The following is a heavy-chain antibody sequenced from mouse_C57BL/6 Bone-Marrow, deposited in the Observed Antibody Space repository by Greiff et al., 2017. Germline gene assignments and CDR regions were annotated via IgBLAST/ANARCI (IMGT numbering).Heavy chain of an antibody. V-gene: IGHV1-81*01. D-gene: IGHD2-4*01. CDR2: IYPRSGNT. J-gene: IGHJ3*01. CDR3: ARTYDYDPPWFAY. Sequence: QVQLQQSGAELARPGASVKLSCKASGYTFTSYGISWVKQRTGQGLEWIGEIYPRSGNTYYNEKFKGKATLTADKSSSTAYMQLNSLTSEDSAVYFCARTYDYDPPWFAYWGQGTLVTVSA. CDR1: GYTFTSYG.